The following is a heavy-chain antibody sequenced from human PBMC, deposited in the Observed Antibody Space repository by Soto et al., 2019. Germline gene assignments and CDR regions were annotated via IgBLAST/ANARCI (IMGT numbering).Heavy chain of an antibody. J-gene: IGHJ6*02. CDR2: INAGNGNT. CDR1: GYTFTGYA. Sequence: ASVKVSCKASGYTFTGYAMHWVRQAPGQRLEWMGWINAGNGNTKYSQKFQGRVTITRDTSASTAYMELSSLRSEDTAVYYCAGDEYYYDKSPFYYGMDVWGQGTTVTVSS. D-gene: IGHD3-22*01. CDR3: AGDEYYYDKSPFYYGMDV. V-gene: IGHV1-3*01.